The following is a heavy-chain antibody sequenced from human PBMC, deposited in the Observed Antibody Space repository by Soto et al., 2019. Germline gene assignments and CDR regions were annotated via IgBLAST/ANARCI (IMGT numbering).Heavy chain of an antibody. CDR1: GYTFTSYG. CDR3: ARDGKIAVADAFDI. CDR2: ISAYNGNT. D-gene: IGHD6-19*01. Sequence: GASVKVSCKTSGYTFTSYGISWVRQAPGQGLEWMGWISAYNGNTNYAQKLQGRVTMTTDTSTSTAYMELRSLRSDDTAVYYCARDGKIAVADAFDIWGQGTMVTVSS. J-gene: IGHJ3*02. V-gene: IGHV1-18*01.